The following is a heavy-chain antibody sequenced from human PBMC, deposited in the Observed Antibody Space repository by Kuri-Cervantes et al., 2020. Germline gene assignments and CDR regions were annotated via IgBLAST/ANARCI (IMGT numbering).Heavy chain of an antibody. Sequence: GSLRLSCTVSGGSISSGGYYWSWIRQPPGKGPEWIGSIYYSGSTYYNPSLKSRVTISVDTSKNQFSLKLSSVTAADTAVYYCARKLIVGSRDFDYWGQGTLVTVSS. V-gene: IGHV4-39*01. CDR2: IYYSGST. D-gene: IGHD1-26*01. J-gene: IGHJ4*02. CDR3: ARKLIVGSRDFDY. CDR1: GGSISSGGYY.